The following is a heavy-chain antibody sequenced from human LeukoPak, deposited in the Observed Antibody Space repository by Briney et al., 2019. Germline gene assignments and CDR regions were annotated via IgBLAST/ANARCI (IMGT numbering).Heavy chain of an antibody. D-gene: IGHD6-19*01. J-gene: IGHJ4*02. CDR2: INTNTGNP. CDR3: ATLAVAGNEDLDY. Sequence: EASVKVSCKASGYTFTSYAMNWVRQAPGQGLEWMGWINTNTGNPTYAQGFTGRFVFSLDTSVSTAYLQISSLKAEDTAVYYCATLAVAGNEDLDYWGQGTLVTVSS. V-gene: IGHV7-4-1*02. CDR1: GYTFTSYA.